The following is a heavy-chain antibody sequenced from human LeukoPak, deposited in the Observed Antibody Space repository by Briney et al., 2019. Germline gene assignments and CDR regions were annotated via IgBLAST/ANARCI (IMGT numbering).Heavy chain of an antibody. CDR1: GGSISSYY. CDR2: IYTSGST. J-gene: IGHJ5*02. CDR3: ARVREGSGWSGDNWFDP. Sequence: SETLSLTCTVSGGSISSYYWSWIRQPAGKGLEWIGRIYTSGSTNYNPSLKSRVTISVDKSKNQFSLKLSSVTAAETAVYYCARVREGSGWSGDNWFDPWGQGTLVTVSS. V-gene: IGHV4-4*07. D-gene: IGHD6-19*01.